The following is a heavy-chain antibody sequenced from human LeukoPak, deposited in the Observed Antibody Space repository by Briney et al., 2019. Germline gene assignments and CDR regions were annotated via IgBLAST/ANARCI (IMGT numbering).Heavy chain of an antibody. Sequence: GGSLSLSCAASGLPLCRHEMRGVPHSPERGVEWVANIKQDERENYSVHSVKGAFTISRDYANNSLYMQMNSLSAEDRAVSDCARVGCDYYDSSGSANYFDYWGQGTLVTVSS. J-gene: IGHJ4*02. CDR2: IKQDEREN. D-gene: IGHD3-22*01. CDR3: ARVGCDYYDSSGSANYFDY. CDR1: GLPLCRHE. V-gene: IGHV3-7*03.